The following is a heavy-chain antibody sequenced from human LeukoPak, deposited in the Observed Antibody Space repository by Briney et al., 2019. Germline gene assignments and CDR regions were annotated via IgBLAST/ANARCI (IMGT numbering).Heavy chain of an antibody. CDR2: ISYDGSNK. Sequence: GGSLRLSCAASGLKFNIFWMSWVRQTPGKGLEWVAVISYDGSNKYYADSVKGRFTISRDNSKNTLYLQMNSLRAEDTAVYYCARETPYYYYYMDVWGKGTTVTVSS. V-gene: IGHV3-30-3*01. J-gene: IGHJ6*03. CDR3: ARETPYYYYYMDV. CDR1: GLKFNIFW.